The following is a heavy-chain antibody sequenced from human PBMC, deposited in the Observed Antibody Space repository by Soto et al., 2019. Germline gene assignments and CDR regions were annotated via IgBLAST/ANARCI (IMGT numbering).Heavy chain of an antibody. Sequence: SVKVSCKASGGTFSSYAISWVRQAPGQGLEWMGGIIPIFGTANYAQKFQGRVTITADESTSTAYMELSSLRSEDTAVYYCARVPPSGSYLYYFDYWGQGTLVTVSS. CDR2: IIPIFGTA. J-gene: IGHJ4*02. V-gene: IGHV1-69*13. CDR3: ARVPPSGSYLYYFDY. D-gene: IGHD1-26*01. CDR1: GGTFSSYA.